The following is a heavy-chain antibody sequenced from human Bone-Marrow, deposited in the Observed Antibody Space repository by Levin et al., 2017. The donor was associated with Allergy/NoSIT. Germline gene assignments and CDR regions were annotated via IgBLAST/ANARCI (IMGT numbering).Heavy chain of an antibody. V-gene: IGHV6-1*01. CDR3: AKSGDNRFAY. CDR1: GESVSSTSAA. D-gene: IGHD2-21*01. Sequence: SQTLSLTCAISGESVSSTSAAWNWFRQSPGRGLEWLGKVFYRSNWNSDYALSVRSRITIIPDTSRNQFSLQLSSVTPEDTAIYYCAKSGDNRFAYWGQGTLVIVSS. CDR2: VFYRSNWNS. J-gene: IGHJ4*02.